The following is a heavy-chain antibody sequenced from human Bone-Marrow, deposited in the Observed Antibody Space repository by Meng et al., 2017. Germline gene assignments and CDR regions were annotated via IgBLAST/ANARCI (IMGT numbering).Heavy chain of an antibody. CDR3: ARVTPASHYYGSGTYIGFDY. CDR1: GFIFSTYS. D-gene: IGHD3-10*01. Sequence: GGPLRLSCAASGFIFSTYSMNWVRQAPGKGLEWVSSISSRSSYIYYAASVKGRFTISRDNAKNSLYLQMNSLRAEDTAVYYCARVTPASHYYGSGTYIGFDYWGQGTLVTVSS. V-gene: IGHV3-21*01. J-gene: IGHJ4*02. CDR2: ISSRSSYI.